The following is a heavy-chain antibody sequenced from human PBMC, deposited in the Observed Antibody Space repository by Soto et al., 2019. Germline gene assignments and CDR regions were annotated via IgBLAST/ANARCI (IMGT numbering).Heavy chain of an antibody. D-gene: IGHD1-26*01. CDR1: GGSISSNNNY. CDR3: VSAAKWEVLFDY. J-gene: IGHJ4*02. Sequence: SETLSLTCTVSGGSISSNNNYWAWIRQSPGKGLEWIGNIYYSEGTYYNPSLKSRLTISVDTSKNQVSLKLYSVTAADTAVYYCVSAAKWEVLFDYWGQGTVVTVSS. CDR2: IYYSEGT. V-gene: IGHV4-39*01.